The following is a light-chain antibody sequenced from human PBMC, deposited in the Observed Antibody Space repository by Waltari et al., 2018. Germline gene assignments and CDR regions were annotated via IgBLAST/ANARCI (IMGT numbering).Light chain of an antibody. CDR3: SSYAGSNNYVV. CDR2: EVS. CDR1: SSDVGGYNH. J-gene: IGLJ2*01. Sequence: QSALTQPPSASGSPGQSVTISCPGTSSDVGGYNHVPWYQQHPGKAPKLMIYEVSKRPSGVPDRFSGSKSGNTASLTVSGLQAEDEADYYCSSYAGSNNYVVFGGGTKLTVL. V-gene: IGLV2-8*01.